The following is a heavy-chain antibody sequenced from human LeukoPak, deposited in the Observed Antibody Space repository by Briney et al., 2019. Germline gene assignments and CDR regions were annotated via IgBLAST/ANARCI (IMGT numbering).Heavy chain of an antibody. J-gene: IGHJ5*02. V-gene: IGHV1-18*01. CDR1: GYTFTSYG. Sequence: GASVKVSCKACGYTFTSYGISWVRQAPGQGLEWMGWISAYNGNTNYAQKLQGRVTMTTDTSTSTAYMELRSLRSDDTAVYYCARAEVLLWFGELLKFGWFDPWGQGTLVTVSS. D-gene: IGHD3-10*01. CDR3: ARAEVLLWFGELLKFGWFDP. CDR2: ISAYNGNT.